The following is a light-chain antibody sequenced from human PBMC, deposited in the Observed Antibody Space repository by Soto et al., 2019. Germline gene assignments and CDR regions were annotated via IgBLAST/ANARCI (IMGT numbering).Light chain of an antibody. CDR3: QQANRFPLT. CDR1: QGISSW. Sequence: DIQMTQSPSSVSASVGDRVTITCRASQGISSWLGWYQQKPGTAPNLLIHTASSLQSGVPSRFSGRGSGTSFTLTISSLQPEDFATYYCQQANRFPLTFGGGTKVEIK. J-gene: IGKJ4*01. V-gene: IGKV1-12*01. CDR2: TAS.